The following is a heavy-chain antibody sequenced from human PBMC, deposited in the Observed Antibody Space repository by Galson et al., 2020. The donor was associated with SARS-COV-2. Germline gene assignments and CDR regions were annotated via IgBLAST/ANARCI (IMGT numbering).Heavy chain of an antibody. CDR3: AKGDYDILTGYYPAFDM. Sequence: GESLKISCAASGFTFTKYAMTWVRQAPGKGLEWLSVISGNGGGTFYADSVKGRFSISRDTSRNTVFLLMHGLRAEDTAVYYCAKGDYDILTGYYPAFDMWGQGTMVTVS. D-gene: IGHD3-9*01. J-gene: IGHJ3*02. V-gene: IGHV3-23*01. CDR2: ISGNGGGT. CDR1: GFTFTKYA.